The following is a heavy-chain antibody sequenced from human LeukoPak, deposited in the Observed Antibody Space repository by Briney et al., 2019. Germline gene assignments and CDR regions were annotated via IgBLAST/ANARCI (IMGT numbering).Heavy chain of an antibody. CDR3: ARDSGPVGLMVYANCFDP. V-gene: IGHV1-2*02. CDR1: GYTFTGYY. D-gene: IGHD2-8*01. J-gene: IGHJ5*02. CDR2: INPNSGGT. Sequence: ASVKVSCKASGYTFTGYYMHWVRQAPGQGLEGMGWINPNSGGTNYVQKFQGRVTMTRDKSISTAYMELSRLRSDDTAVYYCARDSGPVGLMVYANCFDPWGQGTLVTVSS.